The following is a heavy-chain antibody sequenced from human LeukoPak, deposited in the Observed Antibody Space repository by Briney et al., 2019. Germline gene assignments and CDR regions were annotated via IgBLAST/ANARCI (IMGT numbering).Heavy chain of an antibody. CDR3: ARVRLPTYYFEY. CDR2: INPNSGGT. CDR1: GYTFTGYY. Sequence: ASVKVSCKASGYTFTGYYMHWVRQAPVQGLEWMGWINPNSGGTNYAQKFQGRVTMTRDTSISTAYMELSRLRSDDTAVYYCARVRLPTYYFEYWGQGTLVTVSS. D-gene: IGHD5-18*01. V-gene: IGHV1-2*02. J-gene: IGHJ4*02.